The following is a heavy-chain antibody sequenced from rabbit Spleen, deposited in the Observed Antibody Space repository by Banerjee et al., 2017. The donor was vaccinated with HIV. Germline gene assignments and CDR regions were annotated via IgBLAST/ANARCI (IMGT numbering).Heavy chain of an antibody. V-gene: IGHV1S47*01. CDR3: ARDLDGVIGWNFGW. J-gene: IGHJ4*01. D-gene: IGHD1-1*01. CDR1: GFDFSSYG. Sequence: QEQLEESGGGLVKPEGSLTLTCKASGFDFSSYGVSWVRQAPGKGLEWIGYIDPLFGTTYYANWVNGRFTISSHNAQNTLYLQLNSLTAADTATYFCARDLDGVIGWNFGWWGPGTLVTVS. CDR2: IDPLFGTT.